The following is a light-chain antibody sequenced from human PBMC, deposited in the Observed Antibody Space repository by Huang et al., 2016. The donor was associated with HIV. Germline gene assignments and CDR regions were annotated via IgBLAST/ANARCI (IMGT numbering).Light chain of an antibody. CDR1: QSVNTF. V-gene: IGKV3-11*01. Sequence: EIVLTQSPATLSLSPGERATLSCRASQSVNTFLAWYQQKPGQAPRLLNYDAGNRATGIPTRFSGSGYGTDFTLTISSLEPEDFAVYYCQQRSNRPLTFGGGTKVEIK. J-gene: IGKJ4*01. CDR3: QQRSNRPLT. CDR2: DAG.